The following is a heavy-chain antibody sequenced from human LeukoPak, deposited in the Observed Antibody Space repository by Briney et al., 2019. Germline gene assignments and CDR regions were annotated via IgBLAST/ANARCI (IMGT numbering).Heavy chain of an antibody. D-gene: IGHD3-10*01. V-gene: IGHV3-48*01. J-gene: IGHJ4*02. Sequence: GGPLRLSCAASGFTFSSYSMNWVRQAPGKGLERVSYISSSSSTIYYADSVKGRFTISRDNAKNSLYLQMNSLRAEDTAVYYCARSEFWAYFDYWGQGTLVTVSS. CDR3: ARSEFWAYFDY. CDR2: ISSSSSTI. CDR1: GFTFSSYS.